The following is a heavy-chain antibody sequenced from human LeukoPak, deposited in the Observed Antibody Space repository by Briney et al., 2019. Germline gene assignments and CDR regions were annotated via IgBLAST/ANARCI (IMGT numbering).Heavy chain of an antibody. CDR3: ARGSGHDSSGYLVDY. CDR1: GGTFSRYS. D-gene: IGHD3-22*01. CDR2: IIPIFGIA. Sequence: SVKVSCKASGGTFSRYSITCLRQAPGQGLEWMGRIIPIFGIANYAQKFQGRVTIIADKSTSTAYMERSSLRSEDTAVYYCARGSGHDSSGYLVDYWGQGTLVTVSS. J-gene: IGHJ4*02. V-gene: IGHV1-69*02.